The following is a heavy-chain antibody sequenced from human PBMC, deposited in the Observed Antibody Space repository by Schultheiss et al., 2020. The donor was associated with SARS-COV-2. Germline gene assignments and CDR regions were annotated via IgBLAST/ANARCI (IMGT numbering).Heavy chain of an antibody. CDR3: AHRSYDSSGYLVDY. CDR2: IDWDDDK. J-gene: IGHJ4*02. V-gene: IGHV2-70*12. CDR1: GFSLSTSGVG. Sequence: SGPTLVKPTQTLTLTCTFSGFSLSTSGVGVGWIRQPPGKALEWLALIDWDDDKYYSTSLKTRLTISKDTSKNQVVLTMTNMDPVDTATYYCAHRSYDSSGYLVDYWGQGTLVTVSS. D-gene: IGHD3-22*01.